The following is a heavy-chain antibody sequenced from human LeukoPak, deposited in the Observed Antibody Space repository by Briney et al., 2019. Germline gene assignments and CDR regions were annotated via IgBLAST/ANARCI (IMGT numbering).Heavy chain of an antibody. J-gene: IGHJ4*02. Sequence: GGSLRLSCAASGFTFSSYSMNWVRQAPGKGLEWVSSISSSSSYIYYADSVKGRFTISRDNAKNSLYLQMNSLRAEDTAVYYCAGGSAYNWNEGEGYWGQGTLVTVSS. CDR2: ISSSSSYI. V-gene: IGHV3-21*01. D-gene: IGHD1-20*01. CDR1: GFTFSSYS. CDR3: AGGSAYNWNEGEGY.